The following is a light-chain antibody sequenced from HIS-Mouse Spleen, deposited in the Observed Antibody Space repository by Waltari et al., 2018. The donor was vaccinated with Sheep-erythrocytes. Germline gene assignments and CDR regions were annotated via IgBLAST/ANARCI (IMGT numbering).Light chain of an antibody. CDR3: CSHAGSYTWV. Sequence: QSALTQPRSVSGSPGQSVTISCTGTSSDVGGYNYVSWYQQHPGNAPKLMIYDVSKRPSGVPDRFSGSKSGNTASLTISGLQAEDEADYYCCSHAGSYTWVFGGGTKLTVL. V-gene: IGLV2-11*01. CDR1: SSDVGGYNY. J-gene: IGLJ3*02. CDR2: DVS.